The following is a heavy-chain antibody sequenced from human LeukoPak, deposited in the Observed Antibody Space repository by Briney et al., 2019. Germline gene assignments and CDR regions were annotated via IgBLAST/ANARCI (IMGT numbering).Heavy chain of an antibody. J-gene: IGHJ4*02. CDR2: INKSGST. D-gene: IGHD3-22*01. V-gene: IGHV4-34*01. CDR3: ATLGGLYYESHGYPDFDH. Sequence: SETLSLTCSVSGGSLSPYYWSWIRQPPGGGLEWLGEINKSGSTNYNPSLKRRVTISVEKFKNQFSLEVTSVTAADTAIYYCATLGGLYYESHGYPDFDHWGQGTLVTVSS. CDR1: GGSLSPYY.